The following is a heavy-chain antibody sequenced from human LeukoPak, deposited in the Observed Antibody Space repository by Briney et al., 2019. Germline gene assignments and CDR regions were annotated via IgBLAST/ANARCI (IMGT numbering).Heavy chain of an antibody. CDR2: MNPNSGNT. V-gene: IGHV1-8*01. Sequence: AAVKVSCKASGYTFTSYDINWVRQATGQGLEWMGWMNPNSGNTGYAQKFQGRVTMTRNTSISTAYMELSSLRSEDTAVYYCARGDYSNPGGDWFDPWGQGTLVTVSS. J-gene: IGHJ5*02. CDR1: GYTFTSYD. D-gene: IGHD4-11*01. CDR3: ARGDYSNPGGDWFDP.